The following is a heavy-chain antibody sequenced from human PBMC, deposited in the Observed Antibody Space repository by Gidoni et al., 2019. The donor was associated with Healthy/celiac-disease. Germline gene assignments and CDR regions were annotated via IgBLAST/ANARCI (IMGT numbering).Heavy chain of an antibody. CDR1: GFTVSSNY. J-gene: IGHJ5*02. V-gene: IGHV3-53*04. CDR3: ARTHDYGDYRGLDWFDP. D-gene: IGHD4-17*01. CDR2: IYSGGST. Sequence: EVQLVESGGGLVQPGGSLRLSCAASGFTVSSNYMSWVRQAPGKGLEWVSVIYSGGSTYYADSVKGRFTISRHNSKNTLYLQMNSLRAEDTAVYYCARTHDYGDYRGLDWFDPWGQGTLVTVSS.